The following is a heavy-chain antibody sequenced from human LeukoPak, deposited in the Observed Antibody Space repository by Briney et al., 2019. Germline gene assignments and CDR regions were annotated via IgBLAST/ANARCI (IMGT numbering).Heavy chain of an antibody. Sequence: GGSLRLSCAASGFTFSSYAMSWVRQAPGKGLEWVSAISASGGSTYYADSVKGRFTISRDNSKNTLYLQMNSLRPEDTALYYCVRGRYYYDVSGYPDYWGQGTLVTVSS. J-gene: IGHJ4*02. CDR2: ISASGGST. CDR1: GFTFSSYA. D-gene: IGHD3-22*01. V-gene: IGHV3-23*01. CDR3: VRGRYYYDVSGYPDY.